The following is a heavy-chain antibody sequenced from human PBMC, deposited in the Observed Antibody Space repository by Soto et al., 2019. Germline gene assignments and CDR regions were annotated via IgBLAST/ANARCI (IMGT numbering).Heavy chain of an antibody. D-gene: IGHD3-10*01. CDR3: ARAPGYCGSGSYYNPRYNWFDP. CDR1: GGSISSSGYY. Sequence: SETLSLTCTVSGGSISSSGYYWSWIRQPPGKGLEWIGEINHSGSTNYNPSLKSRVTISVDTSKNQFSLKLSSVTAAETAVYYCARAPGYCGSGSYYNPRYNWFDPWGQGTLVTVSS. J-gene: IGHJ5*02. V-gene: IGHV4-39*07. CDR2: INHSGST.